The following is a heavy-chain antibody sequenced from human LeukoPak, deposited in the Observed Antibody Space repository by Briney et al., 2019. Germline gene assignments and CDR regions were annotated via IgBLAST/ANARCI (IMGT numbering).Heavy chain of an antibody. J-gene: IGHJ4*02. D-gene: IGHD6-19*01. Sequence: PSETLSLTCTVSGDSISSGGYYWSWIRHHPGKGLEWIANTYYGGSTYYTPTLESRVSISIDTSAYQFSLKLSSVTAADTAVYYCARSGPHGGWYYFDYWGQGTLVTVSS. CDR2: TYYGGST. CDR3: ARSGPHGGWYYFDY. CDR1: GDSISSGGYY. V-gene: IGHV4-31*03.